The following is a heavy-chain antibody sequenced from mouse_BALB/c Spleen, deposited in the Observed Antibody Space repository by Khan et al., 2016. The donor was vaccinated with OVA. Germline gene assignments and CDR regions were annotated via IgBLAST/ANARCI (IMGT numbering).Heavy chain of an antibody. D-gene: IGHD2-10*02. CDR1: GYTFSSYY. Sequence: QVQLQQPGAELVKPGASVKLSCKASGYTFSSYYMYWVKQRPGQGLEWIGGINPNNGGTNFNEKFKTKATLTVDKSSSTAYMQLSSLTSEDSALYYCTRSGYANPFAYWGQGTLVTVSA. CDR2: INPNNGGT. CDR3: TRSGYANPFAY. V-gene: IGHV1S81*02. J-gene: IGHJ3*01.